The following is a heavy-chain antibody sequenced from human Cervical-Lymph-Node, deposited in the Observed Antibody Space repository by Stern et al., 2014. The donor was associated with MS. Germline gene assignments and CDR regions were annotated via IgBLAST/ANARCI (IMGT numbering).Heavy chain of an antibody. CDR2: ISASGATT. Sequence: EVQLVESGGGLVQPGGSLRLSCAASGFTFSNYAMSWVRQAPGKGLEWVSTISASGATTFYADSVKGRFTISRDNSKNTLYLQMNSLRADDTAVYYCAKGTAARPYCDMDVWGQGTTVTVSS. CDR1: GFTFSNYA. V-gene: IGHV3-23*04. CDR3: AKGTAARPYCDMDV. J-gene: IGHJ6*02. D-gene: IGHD2-2*01.